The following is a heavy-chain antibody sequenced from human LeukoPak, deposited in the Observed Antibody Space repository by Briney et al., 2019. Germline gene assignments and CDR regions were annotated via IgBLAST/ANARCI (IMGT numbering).Heavy chain of an antibody. Sequence: SETLSLTCTVSGGSISGYYWSWIRQPPGKGLEWIGYIYYSGSTNYNPSLKSRVTISVDTSKNQFSLKLSSVTAADTAVYYCARARADWFDPWAHGTLVTVSS. CDR2: IYYSGST. CDR1: GGSISGYY. V-gene: IGHV4-59*01. J-gene: IGHJ5*02. CDR3: ARARADWFDP.